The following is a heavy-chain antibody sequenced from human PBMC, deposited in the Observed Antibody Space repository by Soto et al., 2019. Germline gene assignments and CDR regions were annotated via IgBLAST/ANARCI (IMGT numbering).Heavy chain of an antibody. J-gene: IGHJ4*02. V-gene: IGHV1-46*01. CDR3: ARVKAETYYYDSSGYYFDY. CDR2: INPSGGST. CDR1: GYTFTSYG. D-gene: IGHD3-22*01. Sequence: ASVKVSCKASGYTFTSYGISWVRQAPGQGLEWMGIINPSGGSTSYAQKFQGRVTMTRDTSTSTVYMELSSLRSEDTAVYYCARVKAETYYYDSSGYYFDYWGQGTLVTVSS.